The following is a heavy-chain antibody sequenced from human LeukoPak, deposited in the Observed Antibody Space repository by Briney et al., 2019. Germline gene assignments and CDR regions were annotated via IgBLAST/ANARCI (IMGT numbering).Heavy chain of an antibody. Sequence: GGSLRLSWTASGFTLRNHWMHLVRQVPGKRLVWVSRISGDGSVTNYADSVRGRFTISRDNAKNILYLQINSLRSEDTAGYYCARYSSSSGGASYYLDYWGHGTLVSVSS. D-gene: IGHD6-6*01. J-gene: IGHJ4*01. CDR1: GFTLRNHW. CDR3: ARYSSSSGGASYYLDY. V-gene: IGHV3-74*01. CDR2: ISGDGSVT.